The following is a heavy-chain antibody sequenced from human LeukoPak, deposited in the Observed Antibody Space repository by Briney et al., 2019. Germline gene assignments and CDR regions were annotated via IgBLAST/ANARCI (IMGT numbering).Heavy chain of an antibody. CDR3: ARVGYDFWSGTRPLDY. J-gene: IGHJ4*02. Sequence: ASVKVSCKASGYTFTSYDINWVRQATGQGLEWMGWMNPNSGNTGYAQKFQGRVTMTRNTSISTAYMELSSLRSEDTAVYYCARVGYDFWSGTRPLDYWGQGTLVTASS. D-gene: IGHD3-3*01. CDR2: MNPNSGNT. CDR1: GYTFTSYD. V-gene: IGHV1-8*01.